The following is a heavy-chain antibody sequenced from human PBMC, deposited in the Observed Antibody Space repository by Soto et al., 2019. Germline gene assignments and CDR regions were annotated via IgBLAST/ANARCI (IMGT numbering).Heavy chain of an antibody. D-gene: IGHD3-10*01. V-gene: IGHV1-18*01. J-gene: IGHJ6*03. CDR1: GYSFTSHG. Sequence: QVQLVQSGAEVKKPGASVKVSCKASGYSFTSHGISWVRQAPGQGLEWMGWISGNSGDTNYAQKLQGRVTVTTDTSPSTAYMEPRSLRSEDTAVYSCARMVRGSNIDYYHYIDVWGKGPRSPSP. CDR3: ARMVRGSNIDYYHYIDV. CDR2: ISGNSGDT.